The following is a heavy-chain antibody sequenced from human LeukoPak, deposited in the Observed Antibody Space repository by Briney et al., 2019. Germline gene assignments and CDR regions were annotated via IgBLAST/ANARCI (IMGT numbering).Heavy chain of an antibody. V-gene: IGHV3-21*01. CDR2: ISSSSSYI. CDR3: ARDPGYCSSTSCYRPYYFDY. Sequence: GGSLRLSCAASGFTFSSYSMNWVRQAPGKGLEWVSSISSSSSYIYYADSVKGRFTISRDNAKNSLYLQMNSLRAEDTAVYYCARDPGYCSSTSCYRPYYFDYWGQGTLVTVSS. CDR1: GFTFSSYS. J-gene: IGHJ4*02. D-gene: IGHD2-2*02.